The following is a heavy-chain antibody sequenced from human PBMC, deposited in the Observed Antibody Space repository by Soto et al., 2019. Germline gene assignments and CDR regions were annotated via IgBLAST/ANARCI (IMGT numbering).Heavy chain of an antibody. D-gene: IGHD2-15*01. CDR1: GCSISSSSYY. CDR3: ARPSPRYCSGGSCLEFPDAFDI. J-gene: IGHJ3*02. Sequence: SETLSLTCAVSGCSISSSSYYWGWIRQPPGKGLEWIGSIYYSGSTYYNPSLKSRVTISVDTSKNQFSLKLSSVTAADTAVYYCARPSPRYCSGGSCLEFPDAFDIWGQGTMVT. CDR2: IYYSGST. V-gene: IGHV4-39*01.